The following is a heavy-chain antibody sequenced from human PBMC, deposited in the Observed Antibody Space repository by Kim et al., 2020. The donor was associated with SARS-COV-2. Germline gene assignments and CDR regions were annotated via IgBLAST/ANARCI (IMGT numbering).Heavy chain of an antibody. V-gene: IGHV4-38-2*02. CDR1: GYSISSGYY. J-gene: IGHJ6*02. CDR3: ARGPDYSSSWYRYYYYGMDV. D-gene: IGHD6-13*01. Sequence: SETLSLTCTVSGYSISSGYYWGWIRQPPGKGLEWIGSIYHSGSTYYNPSLKSRVTISVDTSKNQFSLKLSSVTAADTAVYYCARGPDYSSSWYRYYYYGMDVWGQGTTVTVSS. CDR2: IYHSGST.